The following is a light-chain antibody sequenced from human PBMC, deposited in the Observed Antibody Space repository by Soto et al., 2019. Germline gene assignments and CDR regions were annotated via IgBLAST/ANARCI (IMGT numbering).Light chain of an antibody. V-gene: IGKV3-15*01. CDR1: QSISRN. CDR3: HQYNNWPTGT. J-gene: IGKJ2*01. Sequence: EIVLTQSPSTLSVSPGQRATLSCRASQSISRNLAWYQQKPGQAPRLLIYGASTRATGIPARFSGSGSGTEFTLTISSLQSEDFALYYCHQYNNWPTGTFGQGTKVDIX. CDR2: GAS.